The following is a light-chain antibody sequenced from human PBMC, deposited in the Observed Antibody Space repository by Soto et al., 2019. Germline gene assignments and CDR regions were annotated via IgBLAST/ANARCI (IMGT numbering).Light chain of an antibody. CDR2: AAS. CDR1: QSISNY. Sequence: DIQMTQSPSSLSASVGDRVTITCRASQSISNYLNWYRRKPGEAPKLLIFAASTLHSGVPSRFSGSGSGTDFTLTISRLQPEDFATYYCQQTWSVPLTFGGGTKVEIK. J-gene: IGKJ4*01. V-gene: IGKV1-39*01. CDR3: QQTWSVPLT.